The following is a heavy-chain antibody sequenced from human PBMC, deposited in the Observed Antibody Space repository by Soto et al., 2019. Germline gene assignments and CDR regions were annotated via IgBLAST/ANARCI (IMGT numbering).Heavy chain of an antibody. CDR2: IFNSGTT. CDR3: ALALGPTTGLDY. Sequence: QVQLQESGPGLVKPSQTLSLTCSVSGASTVSHYHWTWIRQPPGRGLEWMGCIFNSGTTFYNPSLTSRLSISMDTSGTHFSLELRSVTAAAKAVYDCALALGPTTGLDYWGQGTLVTVSS. CDR1: GASTVSHYH. J-gene: IGHJ4*02. D-gene: IGHD1-26*01. V-gene: IGHV4-31*02.